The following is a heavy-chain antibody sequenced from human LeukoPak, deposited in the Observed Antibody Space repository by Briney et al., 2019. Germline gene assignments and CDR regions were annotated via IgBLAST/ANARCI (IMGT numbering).Heavy chain of an antibody. Sequence: AGGSLRLSCAASGFTFSSYGMHWVRQAPGKGLEWVAVIWYDGSNKYYADSVKGRFTISRDNSKNTLYLQMNSLRAEDTAVYYCARDYYDSSGYYPAYWGQGTLVTVSS. CDR3: ARDYYDSSGYYPAY. J-gene: IGHJ4*02. CDR1: GFTFSSYG. V-gene: IGHV3-33*08. D-gene: IGHD3-22*01. CDR2: IWYDGSNK.